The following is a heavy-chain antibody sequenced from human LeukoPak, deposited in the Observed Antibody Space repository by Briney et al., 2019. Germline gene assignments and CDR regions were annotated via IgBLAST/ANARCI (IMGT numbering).Heavy chain of an antibody. CDR3: AKDQGQAVVPRRFDY. CDR1: GFMFSNFA. D-gene: IGHD2-2*01. J-gene: IGHJ4*02. CDR2: IYYSGGNT. Sequence: QTGGSLRLSCAASGFMFSNFAMSWVRQAPGKGLEWVSTIYYSGGNTYSADSVKGRFTISRDNAKNTLYLQMNSPRAEDTAVYYCAKDQGQAVVPRRFDYWGQGTLVTVSS. V-gene: IGHV3-23*01.